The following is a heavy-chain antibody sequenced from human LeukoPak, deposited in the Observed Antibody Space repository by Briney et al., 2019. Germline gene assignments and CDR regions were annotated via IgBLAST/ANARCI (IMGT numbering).Heavy chain of an antibody. CDR3: TKGETNPFDL. J-gene: IGHJ4*02. CDR2: IYSGGST. Sequence: ETLSLTCAVYGGSFSGYYWSWIRQPPGKGLEWVSVIYSGGSTYYADSVKGRFTISRDNSKNTLYLQMNSLRAEDTAMYYCTKGETNPFDLWGQGTLVTVSS. V-gene: IGHV3-66*01. CDR1: GGSFSGYY. D-gene: IGHD1-14*01.